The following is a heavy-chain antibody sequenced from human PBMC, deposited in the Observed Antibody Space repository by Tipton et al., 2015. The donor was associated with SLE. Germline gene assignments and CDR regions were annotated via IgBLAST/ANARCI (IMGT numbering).Heavy chain of an antibody. V-gene: IGHV4-31*03. D-gene: IGHD3-10*01. CDR3: ARIIRGVYYYYMDV. CDR2: IYYTGKT. CDR1: GASIIGGGFY. J-gene: IGHJ6*03. Sequence: TLSLTCTVSGASIIGGGFYWSWIRQLPGKGLEWIGYIYYTGKTYYNPSLESRIVMSVDMSKNQFSLRLNSVTAADTAVYYCARIIRGVYYYYMDVWGKGTTVTVSS.